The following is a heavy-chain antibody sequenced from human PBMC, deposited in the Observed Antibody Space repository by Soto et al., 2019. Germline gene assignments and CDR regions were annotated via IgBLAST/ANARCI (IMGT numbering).Heavy chain of an antibody. J-gene: IGHJ4*02. CDR2: IYYSGST. CDR3: ARGLAAAGNDYFDY. D-gene: IGHD6-13*01. Sequence: SETLSLTCTVSGGSISSGGYYWSWIRQPPGKGLEWIGYIYYSGSTNYNPSLKSRVTISVDTSKNQFSLKLSSVTAADTAVYYCARGLAAAGNDYFDYWGQGTLVTVSS. V-gene: IGHV4-61*08. CDR1: GGSISSGGYY.